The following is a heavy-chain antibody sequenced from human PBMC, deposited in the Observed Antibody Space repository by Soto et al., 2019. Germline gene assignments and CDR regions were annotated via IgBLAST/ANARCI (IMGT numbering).Heavy chain of an antibody. D-gene: IGHD1-26*01. CDR1: GFTVSSNY. V-gene: IGHV3-53*02. Sequence: EVQLVETGGGLIKPGGSLRLSCAASGFTVSSNYMSWVRQAPGKGLEWVSVIYSGGSTYYADSVKGRFTISRDNSKNTLYLQMNSLRAEDTAVYYCARETGDSGSYYFDYWGQGTLVTVSS. CDR3: ARETGDSGSYYFDY. CDR2: IYSGGST. J-gene: IGHJ4*02.